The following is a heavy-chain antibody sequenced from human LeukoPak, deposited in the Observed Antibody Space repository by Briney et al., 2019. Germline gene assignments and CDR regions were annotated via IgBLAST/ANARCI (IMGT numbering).Heavy chain of an antibody. CDR1: GNTFTNYA. D-gene: IGHD3-16*02. CDR3: ARAYQPLGGLSFPDS. V-gene: IGHV7-4-1*02. J-gene: IGHJ5*01. Sequence: ASVKVSCKGSGNTFTNYAMNWVRQAPGQGLEWMGWINTNTGEPTYAQGFTGRFVFSLDTSVTTAYLQISSLKAEDTAVYYCARAYQPLGGLSFPDSWGQGTLVTVSS. CDR2: INTNTGEP.